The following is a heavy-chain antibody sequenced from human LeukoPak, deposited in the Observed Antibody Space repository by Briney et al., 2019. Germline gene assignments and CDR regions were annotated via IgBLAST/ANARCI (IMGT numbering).Heavy chain of an antibody. D-gene: IGHD3-16*01. J-gene: IGHJ4*02. V-gene: IGHV3-23*01. CDR2: ISGSGGTT. CDR1: GFTFSSYA. CDR3: AKGGTHRNDDY. Sequence: AGGSLRLSCSASGFTFSSYAMSWVRQAPGKGLEWVSTISGSGGTTYYADSVTGRFTISRDNSKNTLYLQMNSLRAEDTALYYCAKGGTHRNDDYWGQGTLVTVSS.